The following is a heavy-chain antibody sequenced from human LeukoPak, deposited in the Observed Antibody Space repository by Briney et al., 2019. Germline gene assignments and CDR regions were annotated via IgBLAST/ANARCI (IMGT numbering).Heavy chain of an antibody. D-gene: IGHD1-20*01. Sequence: SQTLSLTCTVSGGSISSGGYYWSWIRQPPGKGLEWIGYIYHSGSTCYNPSLKSRVTISVDRSKNQFSLKLSSVTAADTAVYYCAGLNRYNWNDGLDYWGQGTLVTVSS. V-gene: IGHV4-30-2*01. J-gene: IGHJ4*02. CDR2: IYHSGST. CDR3: AGLNRYNWNDGLDY. CDR1: GGSISSGGYY.